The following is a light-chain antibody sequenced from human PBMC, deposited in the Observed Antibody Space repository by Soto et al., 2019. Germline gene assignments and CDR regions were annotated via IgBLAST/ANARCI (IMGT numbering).Light chain of an antibody. V-gene: IGLV2-11*01. J-gene: IGLJ2*01. CDR1: STDVGRYDY. CDR2: DVS. CDR3: CSYGGNYNVL. Sequence: QSALTQPRSVSGSPGQSVTISCTGTSTDVGRYDYVSWYQQDPGKAPKLILYDVSERPSGVPHRFSGSKSGNTASLSISGLQAGDEADYYCCSYGGNYNVLFGGGTKVTVL.